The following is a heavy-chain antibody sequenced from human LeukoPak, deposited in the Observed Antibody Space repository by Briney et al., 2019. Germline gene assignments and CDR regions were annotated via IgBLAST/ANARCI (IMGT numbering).Heavy chain of an antibody. CDR3: ARVRGDYVNLFDP. D-gene: IGHD4-17*01. CDR2: THYSGNT. V-gene: IGHV4-61*01. Sequence: SDTLSLTCTVSGGSVSSGSYHWSWIRQPPGKGLEWIGYTHYSGNTYYNPSLKSRVTISLDTSKKQFSLWLRSVTAADTAVYYCARVRGDYVNLFDPWGQGTLVTVSS. CDR1: GGSVSSGSYH. J-gene: IGHJ5*02.